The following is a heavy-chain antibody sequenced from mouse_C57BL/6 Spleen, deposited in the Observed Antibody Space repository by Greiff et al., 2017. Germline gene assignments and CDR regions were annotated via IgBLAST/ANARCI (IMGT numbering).Heavy chain of an antibody. Sequence: EVQLQQSGPELVKPGASVKIPCKASGYTFTDYNMDWVKQSHGKSLEWIGDINPNNGGTIYNQKFKGKATLTVDKSSSTAYMELRSLTSEDTAVYYCARDYYDNSYWYFDVWGTGTTVTVSS. CDR2: INPNNGGT. D-gene: IGHD2-1*01. V-gene: IGHV1-18*01. J-gene: IGHJ1*03. CDR1: GYTFTDYN. CDR3: ARDYYDNSYWYFDV.